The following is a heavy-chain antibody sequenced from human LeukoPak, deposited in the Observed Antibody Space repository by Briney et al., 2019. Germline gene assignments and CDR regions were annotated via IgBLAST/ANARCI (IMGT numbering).Heavy chain of an antibody. CDR2: INSDGSST. J-gene: IGHJ4*02. CDR3: AKVRAPSGWFNSDY. D-gene: IGHD6-19*01. Sequence: GGSLRLSCAASGFTFSSYWMHWVRQAPGKGLVWVSRINSDGSSTSYADSVKGRFTISRDNSKNTLYLQMNSLRVEDTAAYYCAKVRAPSGWFNSDYWGQGTLVTVSS. CDR1: GFTFSSYW. V-gene: IGHV3-74*01.